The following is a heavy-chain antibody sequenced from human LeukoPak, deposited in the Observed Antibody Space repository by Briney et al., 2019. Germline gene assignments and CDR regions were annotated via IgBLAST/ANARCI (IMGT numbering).Heavy chain of an antibody. CDR3: AREDYYGSGSFDY. J-gene: IGHJ4*02. Sequence: GRSLRLSCAASGFTFSIYAMPWVRQAPGKGLEWVAVISYDGSNKYYADSVKGRFTISRDNSKNTLYLQMNSLRAEDTAVYYCAREDYYGSGSFDYWGQGTLVTVSS. V-gene: IGHV3-30-3*01. CDR2: ISYDGSNK. D-gene: IGHD3-10*01. CDR1: GFTFSIYA.